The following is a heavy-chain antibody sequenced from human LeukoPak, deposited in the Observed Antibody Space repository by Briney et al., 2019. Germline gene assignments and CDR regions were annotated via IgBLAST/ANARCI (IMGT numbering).Heavy chain of an antibody. CDR2: IYHSGRT. CDR3: ARRKNTPLLGYCSGGSCYRKIPNWFDP. V-gene: IGHV4-38-2*02. D-gene: IGHD2-15*01. Sequence: SETLSLTCTVSGYSISSGYYWGWIRQPPGKGLEWIGSIYHSGRTYYNPSLKSRVTISVDTSKNQFSLKLSSVTAADTAVYYCARRKNTPLLGYCSGGSCYRKIPNWFDPWGQGTLVTVSS. CDR1: GYSISSGYY. J-gene: IGHJ5*02.